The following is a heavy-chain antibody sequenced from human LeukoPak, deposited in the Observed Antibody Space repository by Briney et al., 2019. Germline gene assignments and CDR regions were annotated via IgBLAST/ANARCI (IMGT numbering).Heavy chain of an antibody. CDR2: ISYDGSNK. V-gene: IGHV3-30-3*01. CDR3: ARDHEYYFDY. J-gene: IGHJ4*02. CDR1: GFSFSSYA. Sequence: GGSLRLSCAASGFSFSSYAMHWVRQAPGKGLERVAVISYDGSNKYYADSVKGRFTISRDNSKNTLYLQMNSLRSEDTAVYYCARDHEYYFDYWGQGTLVTVSS.